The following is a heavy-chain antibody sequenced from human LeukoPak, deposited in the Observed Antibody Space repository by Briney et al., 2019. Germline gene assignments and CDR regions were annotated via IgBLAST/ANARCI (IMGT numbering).Heavy chain of an antibody. D-gene: IGHD3-22*01. CDR3: ARVTSGGITMIVVVRRPDAFDI. V-gene: IGHV4-39*07. CDR1: GFTFSNYA. Sequence: GSLRLSCAASGFTFSNYAMSWVRQAPGKGLEWIGSIYYSGSTYYNPSLKSRVTISVDTSKNQFSLKLSSVTAADTAVYYYARVTSGGITMIVVVRRPDAFDIWGQGTMVTVSS. CDR2: IYYSGST. J-gene: IGHJ3*02.